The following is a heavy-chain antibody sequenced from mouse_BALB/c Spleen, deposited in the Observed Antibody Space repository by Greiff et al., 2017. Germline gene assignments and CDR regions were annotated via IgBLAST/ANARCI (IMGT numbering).Heavy chain of an antibody. V-gene: IGHV1S137*01. Sequence: QVQLKESGAELVRPGVSVKISCKGSGYTFTDYAMHWVKQSHAKSLEWIGVISTYYGDASYNQKFKGKATMTVDKSSSTSYMELARLTSEDSAIYYCASPYGNYGAMDYWGQGTSVTVSS. CDR3: ASPYGNYGAMDY. D-gene: IGHD2-1*01. CDR1: GYTFTDYA. CDR2: ISTYYGDA. J-gene: IGHJ4*01.